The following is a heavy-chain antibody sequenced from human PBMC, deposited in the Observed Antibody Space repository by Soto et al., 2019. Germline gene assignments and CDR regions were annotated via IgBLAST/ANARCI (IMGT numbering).Heavy chain of an antibody. V-gene: IGHV3-15*07. J-gene: IGHJ6*02. D-gene: IGHD5-18*01. Sequence: PGGSLRLSCAASGFTFSNAWMNWVRQAPGKGLEWVGRIKSKTDGGTTDYAAPVKGRFTISRDDSKNTLYLQMNSLKTEDTAVYYCTTYVQLWPGVLVHYYYYGMDVWGQGTTVTVSS. CDR3: TTYVQLWPGVLVHYYYYGMDV. CDR2: IKSKTDGGTT. CDR1: GFTFSNAW.